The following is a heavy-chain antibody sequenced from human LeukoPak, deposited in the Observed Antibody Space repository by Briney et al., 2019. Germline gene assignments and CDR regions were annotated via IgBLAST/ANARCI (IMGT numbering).Heavy chain of an antibody. CDR3: ARVMAGTDRAFDI. V-gene: IGHV3-33*01. D-gene: IGHD6-19*01. CDR2: IWYDGSNK. Sequence: PGGSLRLSCAASGFTFSSYGMHWVRQAPGKGLEWVAVIWYDGSNKYYADSVKGRFTISRDNSENTLYLQMNSLRAEDTAVYYCARVMAGTDRAFDIWGQGTMVTVSS. J-gene: IGHJ3*02. CDR1: GFTFSSYG.